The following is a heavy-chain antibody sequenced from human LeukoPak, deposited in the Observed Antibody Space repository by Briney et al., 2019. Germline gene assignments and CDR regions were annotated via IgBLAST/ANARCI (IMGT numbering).Heavy chain of an antibody. V-gene: IGHV1-8*01. Sequence: ASVKVSCKASGYTFTSYDINWVRQATGQGLEWMGWMNPNSGNTGYAQKFQGRVTMTRNTSISTAYMELSSLRSEDTAVYYCASRFPYCSSTSCPYWYYGMDVWGQGTTVTVSS. D-gene: IGHD2-2*01. CDR1: GYTFTSYD. CDR2: MNPNSGNT. J-gene: IGHJ6*02. CDR3: ASRFPYCSSTSCPYWYYGMDV.